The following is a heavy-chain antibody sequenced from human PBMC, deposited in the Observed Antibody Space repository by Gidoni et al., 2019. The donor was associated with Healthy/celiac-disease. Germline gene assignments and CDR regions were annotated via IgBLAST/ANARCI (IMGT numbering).Heavy chain of an antibody. Sequence: QVQLVQSGAEVKKPGASVKVSCKASGYTFTSYYMTWVRQAPGQGLEWMGIINPSGGSTSYAQKFQGRVTMTRDTSTSTVYMELSSLRSEDTAVYYCARDLILGYCSGGSCYYYYGMDVWGQGTTVTVSS. V-gene: IGHV1-46*01. J-gene: IGHJ6*02. CDR2: INPSGGST. D-gene: IGHD2-15*01. CDR1: GYTFTSYY. CDR3: ARDLILGYCSGGSCYYYYGMDV.